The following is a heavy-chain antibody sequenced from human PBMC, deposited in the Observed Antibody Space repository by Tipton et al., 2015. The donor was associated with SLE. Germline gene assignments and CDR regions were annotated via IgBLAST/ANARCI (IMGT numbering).Heavy chain of an antibody. V-gene: IGHV4-59*04. CDR2: FSHTGNP. CDR1: GGSIGSHY. Sequence: TLSLTCTVSGGSIGSHYWSWIRQPPGKGLEWIGSFSHTGNPYYNPSLRSRVTMSGDTSKNQFSVSLNSVTAADTAVYYCARAGELSLYLDSWGQGALVTVSS. D-gene: IGHD3-16*02. J-gene: IGHJ4*02. CDR3: ARAGELSLYLDS.